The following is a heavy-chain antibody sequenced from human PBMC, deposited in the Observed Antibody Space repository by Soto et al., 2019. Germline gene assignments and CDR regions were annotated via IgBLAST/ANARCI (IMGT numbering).Heavy chain of an antibody. Sequence: SETLSLTCAFYGGSFSGYYWSLIRQPPGKGLEWIGEINHSGSTNYNPSLGGRVSISVDTSKNQFSLKLNSVTAADTAVFYCAGLFPYVSSGYHLNYLGQGTLVTVSS. CDR2: INHSGST. V-gene: IGHV4-34*01. D-gene: IGHD3-22*01. CDR1: GGSFSGYY. CDR3: AGLFPYVSSGYHLNY. J-gene: IGHJ4*02.